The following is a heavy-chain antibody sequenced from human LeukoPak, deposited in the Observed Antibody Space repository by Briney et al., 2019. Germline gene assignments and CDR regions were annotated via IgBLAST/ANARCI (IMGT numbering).Heavy chain of an antibody. V-gene: IGHV3-15*01. CDR1: GFTFSNAW. CDR2: IKSKTDGGTK. D-gene: IGHD3-10*01. Sequence: GGSLRLSCAASGFTFSNAWMSWVRQAPGKGLEWVGRIKSKTDGGTKDYAAPVKGRFTISRDDSKNTLYLQMNSLKTEDTAVYYCTTGYDSGSYYPDYWGQGTLVTVSS. CDR3: TTGYDSGSYYPDY. J-gene: IGHJ4*02.